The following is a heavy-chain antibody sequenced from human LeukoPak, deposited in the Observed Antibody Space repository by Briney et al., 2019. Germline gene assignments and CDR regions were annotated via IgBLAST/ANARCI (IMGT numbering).Heavy chain of an antibody. CDR3: ARDIVSSFLKGATVTHVFDY. CDR2: INPNSGGT. J-gene: IGHJ4*02. Sequence: ASVKVSCEASGYTFTSYDINWVRQATGQGLEWMGWINPNSGGTNYTQKFQGWVTMTRDTSISTVYMELSRLRSDDTAVYYCARDIVSSFLKGATVTHVFDYWGQGTLVTVSS. D-gene: IGHD4-17*01. CDR1: GYTFTSYD. V-gene: IGHV1-2*04.